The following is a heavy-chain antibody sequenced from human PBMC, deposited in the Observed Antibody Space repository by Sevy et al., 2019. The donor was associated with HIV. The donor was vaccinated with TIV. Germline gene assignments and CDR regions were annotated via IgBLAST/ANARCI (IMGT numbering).Heavy chain of an antibody. V-gene: IGHV3-21*01. CDR3: ARGATKTGRYSGAY. CDR1: GFTFSNYS. Sequence: GGSLRLSCVASGFTFSNYSMNWVRQAPGKGLEWVSSITSGGSYIYYADSVKGRFTISRDNAKNSVYLQMNSLRAEDTAVYFCARGATKTGRYSGAYWGQGTLVTVSS. D-gene: IGHD1-26*01. J-gene: IGHJ4*02. CDR2: ITSGGSYI.